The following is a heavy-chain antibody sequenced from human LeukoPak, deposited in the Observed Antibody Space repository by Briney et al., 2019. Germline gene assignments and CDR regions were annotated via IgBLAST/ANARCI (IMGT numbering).Heavy chain of an antibody. CDR2: IYSGGST. V-gene: IGHV3-66*01. J-gene: IGHJ4*02. Sequence: GGSLRLSCAASGFTVSSNYMSWVRQAPGRGLEWVSVIYSGGSTYYADSVKGRFTISRDNSKNTLYLQMNSLRAEDTAVYYCARIGYMDCSSTSCPDYWGQGTLVTVSS. D-gene: IGHD2-2*01. CDR1: GFTVSSNY. CDR3: ARIGYMDCSSTSCPDY.